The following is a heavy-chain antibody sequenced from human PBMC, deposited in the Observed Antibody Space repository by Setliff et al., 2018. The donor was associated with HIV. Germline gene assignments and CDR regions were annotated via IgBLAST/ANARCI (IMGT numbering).Heavy chain of an antibody. CDR1: GNTFTGYY. CDR3: ALASIVSTARWNH. V-gene: IGHV1-2*02. CDR2: INPNSGGT. J-gene: IGHJ5*02. Sequence: ASVKVSCKASGNTFTGYYMHWVRQAPGQGLEWMGWINPNSGGTNYAQKSQGRVTMTRDTSISTAYMDLSSLTSDDTAVYYCALASIVSTARWNHWGRGTLVTVSS. D-gene: IGHD1-26*01.